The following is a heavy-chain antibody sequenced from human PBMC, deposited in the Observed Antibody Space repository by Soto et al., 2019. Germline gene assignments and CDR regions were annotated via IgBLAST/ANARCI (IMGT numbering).Heavy chain of an antibody. CDR1: AGSISSSSYY. J-gene: IGHJ5*02. V-gene: IGHV4-39*01. CDR2: IYYSGST. Sequence: SETLSLTCTVCAGSISSSSYYWGWIRQPPGKGMEWIGSIYYSGSTYYNPSLKSRVTISVDTSKNQFSLKLSSVTAADTAVYYCARSWPYYDILTASYTNWFDPWGQGTLVTVSS. D-gene: IGHD3-9*01. CDR3: ARSWPYYDILTASYTNWFDP.